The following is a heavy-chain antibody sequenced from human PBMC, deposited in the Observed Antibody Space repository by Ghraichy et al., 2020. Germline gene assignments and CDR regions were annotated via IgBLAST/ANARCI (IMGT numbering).Heavy chain of an antibody. CDR1: GGSISSYY. Sequence: SETLSLTCTVSGGSISSYYWSWIRQPPGKGLEWIGYIYYSGSTNYNPSLKSRVTITVDTSKNQFSLKLSSVTAADTAVYYCASPGPRLGMAGDFDIWGQGTMVTVSS. D-gene: IGHD7-27*01. CDR3: ASPGPRLGMAGDFDI. V-gene: IGHV4-59*08. CDR2: IYYSGST. J-gene: IGHJ3*02.